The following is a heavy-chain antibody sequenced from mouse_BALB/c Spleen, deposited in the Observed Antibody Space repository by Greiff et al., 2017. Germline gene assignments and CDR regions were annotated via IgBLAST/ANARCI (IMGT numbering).Heavy chain of an antibody. CDR2: ILPGSGST. J-gene: IGHJ4*01. CDR1: GYTFSSYW. Sequence: QVQLQQSGAVLMKPGASVKISCKATGYTFSSYWIEWVKQRPGHGLEWIGEILPGSGSTNYNEKFKGKATFTADTSSNTAYMQLSSLTSEDSAVYYCARKDYGRGYAMDYWGQGTSVTVSS. D-gene: IGHD1-1*02. CDR3: ARKDYGRGYAMDY. V-gene: IGHV1-9*01.